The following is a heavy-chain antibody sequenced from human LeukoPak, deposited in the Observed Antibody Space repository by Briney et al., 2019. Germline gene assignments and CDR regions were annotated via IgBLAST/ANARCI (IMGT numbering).Heavy chain of an antibody. J-gene: IGHJ6*03. D-gene: IGHD2-2*01. Sequence: GGSLRLSCAASGFTFDDYAMHWVRQAPGKGLEWVAVIWYDGSNKYYADSVKGRFTISRDNSKNTLYLQMNSLRAEDTAVYYCAKDPLSRGAPYYYRDVWGKGTTVTVSS. V-gene: IGHV3-33*06. CDR3: AKDPLSRGAPYYYRDV. CDR1: GFTFDDYA. CDR2: IWYDGSNK.